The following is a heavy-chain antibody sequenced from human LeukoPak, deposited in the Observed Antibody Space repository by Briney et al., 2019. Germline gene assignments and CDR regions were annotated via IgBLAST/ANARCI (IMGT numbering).Heavy chain of an antibody. V-gene: IGHV3-7*01. CDR1: GFTLSSYW. CDR2: IKQDGSEK. Sequence: GGSLRLSCAASGFTLSSYWMTWVRQAPGKGLEWVAYIKQDGSEKYYMNSVKGRFTISRDNAKNSLYLQMNSLRAEDTAVYFCAGHYDSSGYRVDVFDIWGQGTMVTVSS. J-gene: IGHJ3*02. CDR3: AGHYDSSGYRVDVFDI. D-gene: IGHD3-22*01.